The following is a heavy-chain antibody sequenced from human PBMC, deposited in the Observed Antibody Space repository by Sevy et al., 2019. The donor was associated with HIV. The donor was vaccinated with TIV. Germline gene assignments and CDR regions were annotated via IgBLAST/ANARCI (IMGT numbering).Heavy chain of an antibody. V-gene: IGHV4-39*01. CDR2: ISYTGST. CDR3: ARRGDNNWFDP. Sequence: SETLSLTCTVSGVSISGGAYYWGWIRQPPGKGLEWIGSISYTGSTYYNPSLKSRVTISVDTSKNQFSLKLTSVTAADTAVYYCARRGDNNWFDPWGQGTLVPVSS. CDR1: GVSISGGAYY. J-gene: IGHJ5*02. D-gene: IGHD2-15*01.